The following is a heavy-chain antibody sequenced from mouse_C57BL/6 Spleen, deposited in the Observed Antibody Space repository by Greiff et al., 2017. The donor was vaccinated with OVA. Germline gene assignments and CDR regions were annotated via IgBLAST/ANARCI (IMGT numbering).Heavy chain of an antibody. V-gene: IGHV1-55*01. CDR1: GYTFTSYW. J-gene: IGHJ4*01. CDR3: ARGGYYGNSYAMDY. Sequence: LQQPGAELVKPGASVKMSCKASGYTFTSYWITWVKQRPGQGLEWIGDIYPGSGSTNYNEKFKSKATLTVDTSSSTAYMQLSSLTSEDSAVYYCARGGYYGNSYAMDYWGQGTSVTVSS. CDR2: IYPGSGST. D-gene: IGHD2-1*01.